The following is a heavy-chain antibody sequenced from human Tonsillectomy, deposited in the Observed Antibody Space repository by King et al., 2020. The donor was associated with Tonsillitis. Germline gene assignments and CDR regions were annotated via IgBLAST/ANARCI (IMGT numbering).Heavy chain of an antibody. CDR3: ARDLMSGDWNDPLGYFDY. J-gene: IGHJ4*02. CDR1: GFTFSNYA. Sequence: VQLVESGGGVVQPGRSLRLSCAASGFTFSNYAMHWVRQAPGKGLEWVAIISYDGSNKYYADSVKGRFTISRDNSKNKMYVQMNSLGAEDTAVYYCARDLMSGDWNDPLGYFDYWGQGTRVTVSS. CDR2: ISYDGSNK. V-gene: IGHV3-30*04. D-gene: IGHD1-1*01.